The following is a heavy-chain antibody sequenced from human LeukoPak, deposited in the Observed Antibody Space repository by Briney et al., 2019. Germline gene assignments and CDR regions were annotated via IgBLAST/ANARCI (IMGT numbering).Heavy chain of an antibody. CDR1: GFSFGSYW. D-gene: IGHD3-10*01. V-gene: IGHV3-7*01. Sequence: GGSLRLSCTASGFSFGSYWMSWVRQAPGKGLEWVATINQDGSEKYYVDSVKGRFTISRDNAKNSLYLQMNSLRVEDTSVFYCARDRHHYGSGILLPFSYWGQGTLVTVSS. CDR2: INQDGSEK. CDR3: ARDRHHYGSGILLPFSY. J-gene: IGHJ4*02.